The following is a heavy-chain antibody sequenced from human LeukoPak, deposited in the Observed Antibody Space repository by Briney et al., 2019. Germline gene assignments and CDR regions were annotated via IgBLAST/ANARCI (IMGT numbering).Heavy chain of an antibody. J-gene: IGHJ4*02. CDR3: ARGPSYYYGSGSFDY. CDR2: ISAHNGNT. V-gene: IGHV1-18*01. D-gene: IGHD3-10*01. CDR1: GYTFTSYG. Sequence: GASVKVSCKASGYTFTSYGISWVRQAPGQGLEWMGWISAHNGNTNYAQKLQGRVTMTTDTSTSTAYMELRSLRSDDTAVYYCARGPSYYYGSGSFDYWGQGTLVTVSS.